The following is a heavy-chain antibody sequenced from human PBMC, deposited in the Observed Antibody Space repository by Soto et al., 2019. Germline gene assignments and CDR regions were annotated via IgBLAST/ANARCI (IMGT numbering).Heavy chain of an antibody. J-gene: IGHJ6*03. CDR2: ISSGSSTI. CDR3: TRSAYMDV. D-gene: IGHD2-2*01. CDR1: GFTFSSYS. Sequence: GSLRLSCAASGFTFSSYSMNWVRQAPGKGLEWVSYISSGSSTIYYADSVKGRFTISRDNAKNSLYLQMDSLRAEDTAVYYATRSAYMDVWGAGTTVTVSS. V-gene: IGHV3-48*01.